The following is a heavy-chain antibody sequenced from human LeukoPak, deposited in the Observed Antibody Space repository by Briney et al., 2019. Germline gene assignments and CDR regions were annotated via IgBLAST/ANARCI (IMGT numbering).Heavy chain of an antibody. Sequence: GGSLRLSCAASGFTFSSYGMHWVRQAPGKGLEWVAVISYDGSNKYYADSVKGRFTISRDNSKNTLYLQMNSLRAEGTAVYYCAKGEWFGELLPYGMDVWGQGTTVTVSS. CDR2: ISYDGSNK. CDR3: AKGEWFGELLPYGMDV. J-gene: IGHJ6*02. V-gene: IGHV3-30*18. D-gene: IGHD3-10*01. CDR1: GFTFSSYG.